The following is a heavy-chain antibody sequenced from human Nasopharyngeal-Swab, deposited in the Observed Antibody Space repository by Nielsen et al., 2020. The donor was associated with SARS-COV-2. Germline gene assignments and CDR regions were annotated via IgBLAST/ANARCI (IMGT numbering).Heavy chain of an antibody. D-gene: IGHD2-21*01. V-gene: IGHV3-30-3*01. CDR2: ISYDGSNN. CDR3: ARDLFGAFDI. CDR1: GFTFSSYA. Sequence: GESLKISCAASGFTFSSYAMHWVRQAPGKGLEWVAVISYDGSNNYYADSVKGRFTISRDNSKNTLYLQMNSLRAEDTAVYYCARDLFGAFDIWGQGTMVTVSS. J-gene: IGHJ3*02.